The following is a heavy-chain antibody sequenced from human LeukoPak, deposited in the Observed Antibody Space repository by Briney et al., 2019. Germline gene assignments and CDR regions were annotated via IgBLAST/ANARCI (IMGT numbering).Heavy chain of an antibody. CDR1: GYTFTSYD. CDR2: MNPNSGNT. Sequence: GASVKVSCKASGYTFTSYDINWVRQATGQGLEWMGWMNPNSGNTGYAQKFQGRVTITRNTSISTAYMELSSLRSEDTAVYYCARGRNWGDLARAINYYYYYMDVWGKGTTVTVPS. D-gene: IGHD3-16*01. V-gene: IGHV1-8*03. J-gene: IGHJ6*03. CDR3: ARGRNWGDLARAINYYYYYMDV.